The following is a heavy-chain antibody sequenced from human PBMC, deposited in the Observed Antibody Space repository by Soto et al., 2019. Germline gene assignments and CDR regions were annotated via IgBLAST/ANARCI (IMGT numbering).Heavy chain of an antibody. J-gene: IGHJ3*02. CDR1: GFTFDDYA. CDR3: AKVLYDAFDI. D-gene: IGHD2-2*02. CDR2: ISWNSGSI. V-gene: IGHV3-9*01. Sequence: EVQLVESGGGLVQPGRSLRLSCAASGFTFDDYAMHWVRQAPGKGLEWVSGISWNSGSIGYADSVKGRFTISRDNAKNSLYLQMNSLRAEDTALYYCAKVLYDAFDIWGQGTMVTVSS.